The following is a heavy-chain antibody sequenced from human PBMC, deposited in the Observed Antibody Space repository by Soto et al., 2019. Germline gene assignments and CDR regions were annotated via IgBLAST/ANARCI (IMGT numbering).Heavy chain of an antibody. J-gene: IGHJ4*02. CDR3: ARELRYDSSGYYFGNFDY. CDR2: IWYDGSNK. D-gene: IGHD3-22*01. CDR1: GFTFSSYG. V-gene: IGHV3-33*01. Sequence: GGSLRLSCAASGFTFSSYGMHWVRQAPGKGLEWVAVIWYDGSNKYYADSVKGRFTISRDNSKNTLYLQMNSLRAEDTAVYYCARELRYDSSGYYFGNFDYWGQGTLVTVS.